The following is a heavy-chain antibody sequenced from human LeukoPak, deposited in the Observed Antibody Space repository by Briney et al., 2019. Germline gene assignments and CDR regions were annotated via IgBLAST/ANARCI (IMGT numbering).Heavy chain of an antibody. CDR1: GCSISSGSYY. V-gene: IGHV4-61*02. CDR3: PRVNTTMAYFDY. D-gene: IGHD5-18*01. Sequence: SETLSLTCTVSGCSISSGSYYWLWLRQPAGKGLEWIGRIDTSGSTNYNPFLKSRVTISVDTSKNQFSLKLSSVTAADTAVYYCPRVNTTMAYFDYWGQGTIVTLSS. CDR2: IDTSGST. J-gene: IGHJ4*02.